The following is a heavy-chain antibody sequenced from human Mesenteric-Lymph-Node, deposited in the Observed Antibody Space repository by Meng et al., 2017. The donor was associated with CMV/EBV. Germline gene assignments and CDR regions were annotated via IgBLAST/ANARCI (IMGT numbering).Heavy chain of an antibody. D-gene: IGHD2-15*01. CDR2: IYYSGST. CDR1: GGSVSSGSYY. CDR3: ARTSRVVVAANIVGAYNNWFDP. Sequence: GSLRLSCTVSGGSVSSGSYYWSWIRQPPGKGLEWIGYIYYSGSTNYNPSLKSRVTISLDTSKNQFSLKLSSMTAADTAVYYCARTSRVVVAANIVGAYNNWFDPWGQGTLVTVSS. J-gene: IGHJ5*02. V-gene: IGHV4-61*01.